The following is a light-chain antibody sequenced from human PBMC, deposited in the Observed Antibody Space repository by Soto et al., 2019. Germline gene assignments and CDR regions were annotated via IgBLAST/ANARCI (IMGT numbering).Light chain of an antibody. CDR3: QQYNNWPRT. CDR1: QSVRSN. CDR2: GAS. J-gene: IGKJ1*01. V-gene: IGKV3D-15*01. Sequence: EIVFTQSPATLSVSPGESAILSCRASQSVRSNLAWYQQKPGQAPRLVIYGASTRETGIPARFSGSGSGTDFTLTISSLQSEDFEVYYCQQYNNWPRTFGQGTKVDIK.